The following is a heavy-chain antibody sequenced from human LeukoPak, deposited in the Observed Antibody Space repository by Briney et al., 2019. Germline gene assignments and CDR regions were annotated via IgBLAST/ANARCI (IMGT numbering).Heavy chain of an antibody. J-gene: IGHJ4*02. CDR2: IYYRGST. CDR3: ARAGNGYYDSSGYYNY. Sequence: SETLSLTCTVSGGSISSYYWSWIRQPPGKGLEWIGYIYYRGSTNYNPSLKSRVTISVDTSKNQFSLKLSSVTAADTAVYYCARAGNGYYDSSGYYNYWGQGTLVTVSS. D-gene: IGHD3-22*01. V-gene: IGHV4-59*01. CDR1: GGSISSYY.